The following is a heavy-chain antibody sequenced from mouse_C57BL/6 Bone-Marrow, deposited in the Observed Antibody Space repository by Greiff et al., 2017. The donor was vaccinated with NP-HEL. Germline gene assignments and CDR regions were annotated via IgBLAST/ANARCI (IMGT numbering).Heavy chain of an antibody. Sequence: VQLQQSGAELMKPGASVKLSCNATGYTFTGYWIEWVKQRPGHGLEWIGEILPGSGSTNHNEKFKGKATFTADTSSNTAYMQLSSLTTEDSAIYYCASPLYYWGQGTTLTVSS. J-gene: IGHJ2*01. CDR1: GYTFTGYW. CDR3: ASPLYY. CDR2: ILPGSGST. V-gene: IGHV1-9*01.